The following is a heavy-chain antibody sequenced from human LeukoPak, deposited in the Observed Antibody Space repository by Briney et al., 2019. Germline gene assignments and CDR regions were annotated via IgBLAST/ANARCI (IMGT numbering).Heavy chain of an antibody. CDR2: IHYSGST. D-gene: IGHD2-21*02. V-gene: IGHV4-59*01. CDR1: GGSISSYY. J-gene: IGHJ5*02. CDR3: ARDSSSVVTAPSDNWFDP. Sequence: SETPSLTCTVSGGSISSYYWSWIRQFPGKGLEWIGYIHYSGSTNYNPSLKSRVTISVDTSKNQFSLKLSSVTAADTAVYYCARDSSSVVTAPSDNWFDPWGQGTLVTVSS.